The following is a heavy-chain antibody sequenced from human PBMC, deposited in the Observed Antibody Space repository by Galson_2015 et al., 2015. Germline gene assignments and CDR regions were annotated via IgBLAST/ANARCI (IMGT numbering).Heavy chain of an antibody. CDR3: ARERRKGDFWSGYNYYYYGMDV. V-gene: IGHV3-53*01. Sequence: SLRLSCAASGFTVSSNYMSWVRQAPGKGLEWVSVIYSGGSTYYADSVKGRFTISRDNSKNTLYLQMNSLRAEDTAVYYCARERRKGDFWSGYNYYYYGMDVWGQGTTVTVSS. CDR2: IYSGGST. CDR1: GFTVSSNY. D-gene: IGHD3-3*01. J-gene: IGHJ6*02.